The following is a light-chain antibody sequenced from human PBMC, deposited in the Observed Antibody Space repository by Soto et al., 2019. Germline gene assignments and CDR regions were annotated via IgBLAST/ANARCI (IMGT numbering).Light chain of an antibody. CDR3: SSYTSRGSYV. CDR1: SSDVGGYDY. J-gene: IGLJ1*01. Sequence: QSALTQPASVSGSPGQSIAISCSGTSSDVGGYDYVSWYQQHPGKAPKLMIYDVSNRPSGISNRFSASQSGNTASLTISGLQAEDEAAYYCSSYTSRGSYVFGTGTKLTVL. V-gene: IGLV2-14*01. CDR2: DVS.